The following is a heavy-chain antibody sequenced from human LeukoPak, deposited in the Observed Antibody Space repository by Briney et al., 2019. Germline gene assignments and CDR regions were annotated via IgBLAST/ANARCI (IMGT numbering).Heavy chain of an antibody. Sequence: ASVKVSCKASGYTCTSYGISWVRQAPGQGLERMGWISAYNGNTNYAQKLQGRVTMTTDTSTSTAYMELRSLRSDDTAVYYCARVEFYYDSSGPASFDYWGQGTLVTVSS. V-gene: IGHV1-18*01. CDR3: ARVEFYYDSSGPASFDY. CDR1: GYTCTSYG. D-gene: IGHD3-22*01. J-gene: IGHJ4*02. CDR2: ISAYNGNT.